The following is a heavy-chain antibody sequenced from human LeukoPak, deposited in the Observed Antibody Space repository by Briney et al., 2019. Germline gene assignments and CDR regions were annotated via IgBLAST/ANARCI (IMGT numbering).Heavy chain of an antibody. CDR2: ISGSGGST. J-gene: IGHJ3*02. Sequence: GGSLRLSCAASGFTFDDYGMSWVRQAPGKGLEWVSAISGSGGSTYYADSVKGRFTISRDNSKNTLYLQMNSLRAEDTAVYYCAKDRGYNWNDGGAFDIWGQGTMVTVSS. CDR3: AKDRGYNWNDGGAFDI. D-gene: IGHD1-20*01. V-gene: IGHV3-23*01. CDR1: GFTFDDYG.